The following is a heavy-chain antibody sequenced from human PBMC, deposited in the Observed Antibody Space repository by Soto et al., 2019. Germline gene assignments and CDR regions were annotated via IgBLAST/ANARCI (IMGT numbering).Heavy chain of an antibody. CDR1: GYIFTNYD. CDR2: LNPSDGNT. CDR3: AARPSYCGGDCYPFYY. V-gene: IGHV1-46*01. J-gene: IGHJ4*01. Sequence: ASVKVSCKASGYIFTNYDINWVRQAPGQGLEWMGILNPSDGNTTYAQKFQDRVTMTRDTTTSTVYMDLGSLRSEDTAVYYCAARPSYCGGDCYPFYYWGQGTLVTVSS. D-gene: IGHD2-21*02.